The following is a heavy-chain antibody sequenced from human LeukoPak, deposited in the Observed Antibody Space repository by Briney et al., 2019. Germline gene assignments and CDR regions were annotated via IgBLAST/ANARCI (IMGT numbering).Heavy chain of an antibody. CDR2: ISSSSTYI. D-gene: IGHD3-10*01. V-gene: IGHV3-21*01. CDR3: ARMEGYYDSGSYYTRFDY. J-gene: IGHJ4*02. Sequence: PGGSLRLSCAASGFTFSPYSVSWVRQAPGKGLEWVSSISSSSTYIYYADSVKGRFTISRDNAKNSLYLQMNSLRAEDTAVYYCARMEGYYDSGSYYTRFDYWGQGTQVIVSS. CDR1: GFTFSPYS.